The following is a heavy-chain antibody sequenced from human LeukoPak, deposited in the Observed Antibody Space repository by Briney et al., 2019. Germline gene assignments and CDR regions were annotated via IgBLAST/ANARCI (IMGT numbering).Heavy chain of an antibody. CDR2: IYSSGST. CDR3: ARAGGAPHGDYEFDF. Sequence: PSETLSLTCTVSGGSISSSSHYWGWIRQPPGKGLEWIGSIYSSGSTNYNPSLKSRVTISVDTSKNQFSLKLTSVTATDTAIYYCARAGGAPHGDYEFDFWGQGILVTVSS. J-gene: IGHJ4*02. V-gene: IGHV4-39*07. CDR1: GGSISSSSHY. D-gene: IGHD4-17*01.